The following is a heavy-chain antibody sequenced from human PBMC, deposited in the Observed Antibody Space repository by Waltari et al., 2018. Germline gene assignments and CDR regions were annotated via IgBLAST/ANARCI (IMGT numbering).Heavy chain of an antibody. CDR2: ILPIFGTA. CDR1: GGTFSSYA. V-gene: IGHV1-69*01. CDR3: ARGNHIGEDIVVVPAAINYYYYGMDV. Sequence: QVQLVQSGAEVKKPGSSVKVSCKASGGTFSSYAISWVRQAPGQGLEWMGGILPIFGTANYAQKFQGRVTITADESTSTAYMELSSLRSEDTAVYYCARGNHIGEDIVVVPAAINYYYYGMDVWGQGTTVTVSS. D-gene: IGHD2-2*01. J-gene: IGHJ6*02.